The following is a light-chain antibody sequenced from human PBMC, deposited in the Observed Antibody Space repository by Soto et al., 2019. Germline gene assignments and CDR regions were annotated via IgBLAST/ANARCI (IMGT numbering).Light chain of an antibody. V-gene: IGKV1-8*01. Sequence: AIRMTQSPSSLSASTGDRVTITCRASQGISSYLAWYQQKPGKAPKLLIYAASTLQSGVPSRFSGSGSGTECTLTISCLQSEEFATYYCQQYYSSALSFGQGTKVEIK. CDR2: AAS. CDR1: QGISSY. CDR3: QQYYSSALS. J-gene: IGKJ1*01.